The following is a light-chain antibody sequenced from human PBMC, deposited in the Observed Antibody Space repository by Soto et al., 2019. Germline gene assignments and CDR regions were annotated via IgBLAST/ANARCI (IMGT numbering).Light chain of an antibody. V-gene: IGKV3-20*01. CDR2: GAS. CDR3: QQYGDSSWT. CDR1: QSVTSNY. Sequence: EIVLTQSPGTLSLSPGERATLSCRASQSVTSNYLAWFQQKPGQAPRLLIYGASTRATAIPDRFSGSGSGTDFTLTISRLEPDDFAVYYCQQYGDSSWTFGQGTKVDIK. J-gene: IGKJ1*01.